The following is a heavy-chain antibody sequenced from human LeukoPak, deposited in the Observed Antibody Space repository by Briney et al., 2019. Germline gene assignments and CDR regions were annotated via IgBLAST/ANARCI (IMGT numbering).Heavy chain of an antibody. CDR1: GFTFSSYS. V-gene: IGHV3-48*01. J-gene: IGHJ4*02. CDR2: ITRSSSTI. CDR3: ARDPNALDF. Sequence: GGSLRLSCAASGFTFSSYSMIWVRQAPGKGLEWVSYITRSSSTIYYADSVKGRFTISRDNAKNSLYLQMISLRAEDTAVYYCARDPNALDFWGQGTLVTVSS.